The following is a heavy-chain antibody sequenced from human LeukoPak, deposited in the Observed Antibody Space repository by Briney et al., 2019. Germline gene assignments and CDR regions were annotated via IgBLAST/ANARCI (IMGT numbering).Heavy chain of an antibody. CDR2: IYYSGST. CDR1: GGSISSYY. V-gene: IGHV4-59*01. CDR3: ARGGFDYYRSGQGYYMDV. D-gene: IGHD3-10*01. Sequence: SETLSLTCTVSGGSISSYYWSWIRQPPGKGLEWIGYIYYSGSTNYNPSLKSRVTISVDTSKNQFSLKLSSVTAADTAVYYCARGGFDYYRSGQGYYMDVWGKGTTVTVSS. J-gene: IGHJ6*03.